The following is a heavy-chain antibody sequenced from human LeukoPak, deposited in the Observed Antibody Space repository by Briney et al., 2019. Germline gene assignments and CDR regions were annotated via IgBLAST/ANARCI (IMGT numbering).Heavy chain of an antibody. D-gene: IGHD2-2*02. J-gene: IGHJ4*02. CDR1: GYTFTGYY. CDR3: ARSRLVVVPAAILY. CDR2: ISPNSGGT. Sequence: ASVKVSCKASGYTFTGYYMHWVRQAPGQGLEWMGWISPNSGGTNYAQKFQGRVTMTRDTSISTAYMELSRLRSDDTAVYYCARSRLVVVPAAILYWGQGTLVTVS. V-gene: IGHV1-2*02.